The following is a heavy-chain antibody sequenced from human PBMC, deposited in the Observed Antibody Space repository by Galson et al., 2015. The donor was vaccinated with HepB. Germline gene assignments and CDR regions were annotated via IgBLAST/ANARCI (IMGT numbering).Heavy chain of an antibody. V-gene: IGHV3-11*01. CDR3: ARAALGWIDP. CDR1: GFTFSDYY. CDR2: ISLDSTTI. J-gene: IGHJ5*02. D-gene: IGHD6-25*01. Sequence: SLRLSCAASGFTFSDYYMSWIRQAPGKGLEWVSYISLDSTTIHYADSVKGRFITSRDNAKNSLYQQMNGLRVEDTAVYYCARAALGWIDPWGQGTLVTVSS.